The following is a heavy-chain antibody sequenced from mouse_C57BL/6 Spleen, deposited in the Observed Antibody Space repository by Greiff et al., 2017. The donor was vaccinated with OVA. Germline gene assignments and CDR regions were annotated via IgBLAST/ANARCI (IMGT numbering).Heavy chain of an antibody. CDR3: ARGGGSRFDY. Sequence: QVQLKESGPELVKPGASVKISCKASGYAFSSSWMNWVKQRPGKGLEWIGRIYPGDGDTNYNGKFKGKATLTADKSSSTAYMQLSSLTSEDSAVYFCARGGGSRFDYWGQGTTLTVSS. CDR1: GYAFSSSW. CDR2: IYPGDGDT. V-gene: IGHV1-82*01. J-gene: IGHJ2*01. D-gene: IGHD1-1*01.